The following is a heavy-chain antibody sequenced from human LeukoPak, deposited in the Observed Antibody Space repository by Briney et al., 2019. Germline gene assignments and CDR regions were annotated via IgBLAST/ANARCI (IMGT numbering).Heavy chain of an antibody. CDR1: GFTFSSYG. CDR2: ISYDGSNR. V-gene: IGHV3-30*03. Sequence: GRSLRLSCAASGFTFSSYGMHWVRQAPGKGLEWVAVISYDGSNRYYADSVKGRFTISRDNSKNTYHLQMNSLRAEDTAVYYCAQINYYGSGSYIVAYGMDVWGQGTTVTVSS. D-gene: IGHD3-10*01. J-gene: IGHJ6*02. CDR3: AQINYYGSGSYIVAYGMDV.